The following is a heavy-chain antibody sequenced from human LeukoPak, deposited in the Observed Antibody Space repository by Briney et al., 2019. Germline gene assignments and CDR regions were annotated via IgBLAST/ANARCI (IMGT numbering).Heavy chain of an antibody. V-gene: IGHV1-18*01. CDR2: ISAYNGDT. Sequence: ASVQVSCKTSGYIFAHNGISWVRQAPGQGPEWMGWISAYNGDTNYAQNFQGRVTMTRDTSTSTVYMELRSLRSDDTAVYYCATEAGYGDPQTATYYYGMDVWGQGTTVTVSS. CDR1: GYIFAHNG. J-gene: IGHJ6*02. D-gene: IGHD4-17*01. CDR3: ATEAGYGDPQTATYYYGMDV.